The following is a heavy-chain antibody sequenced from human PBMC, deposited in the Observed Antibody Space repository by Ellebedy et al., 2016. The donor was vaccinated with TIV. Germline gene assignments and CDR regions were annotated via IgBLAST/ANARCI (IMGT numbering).Heavy chain of an antibody. CDR1: GYSISSNNW. CDR2: IYDSENT. CDR3: ARGTNTGYDYSDY. V-gene: IGHV4-28*03. D-gene: IGHD5-12*01. Sequence: SETLSLXXAVSGYSISSNNWWGWIRQPPGKGLEWIGYIYDSENTHYNPSLKSRVTMSVDTSKNQFSLKLTSVTAADTAIYYCARGTNTGYDYSDYWGQGILVTVSS. J-gene: IGHJ4*02.